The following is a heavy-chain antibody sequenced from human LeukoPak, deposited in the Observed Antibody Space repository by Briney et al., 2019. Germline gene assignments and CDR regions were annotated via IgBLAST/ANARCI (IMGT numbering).Heavy chain of an antibody. CDR1: GFTFSSYW. CDR3: ARSTGKHGYSYGYGGHFDY. D-gene: IGHD5-18*01. J-gene: IGHJ4*02. V-gene: IGHV3-74*01. CDR2: INSDGSST. Sequence: GGSLRLSCAASGFTFSSYWMHWVRQAPGKGLVWVSRINSDGSSTSYADSVKGRFTISRDNAKNTLYLQMNSLRAEDTAVYYCARSTGKHGYSYGYGGHFDYWGQGTLVTVSS.